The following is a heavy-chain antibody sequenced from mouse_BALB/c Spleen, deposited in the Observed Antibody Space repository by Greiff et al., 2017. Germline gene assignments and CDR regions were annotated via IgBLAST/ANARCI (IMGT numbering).Heavy chain of an antibody. CDR3: ARGGNYYFDY. J-gene: IGHJ2*01. Sequence: DVMLVESGGGLVQPGGSLRLSCATSGFTFTDYYMSWVRQPPGKALEWLGFIRNKANGYTTEYSASVKGRFTISRDNSQSILYLQMNTLRAEDSATYYCARGGNYYFDYWGQGTTLTVSS. D-gene: IGHD2-1*01. CDR2: IRNKANGYTT. V-gene: IGHV7-3*02. CDR1: GFTFTDYY.